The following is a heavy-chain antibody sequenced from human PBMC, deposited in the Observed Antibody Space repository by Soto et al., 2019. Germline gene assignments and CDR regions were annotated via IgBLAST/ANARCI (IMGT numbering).Heavy chain of an antibody. CDR1: SFTFIGHY. V-gene: IGHV3-23*01. J-gene: IGHJ3*02. CDR2: VSGSGGST. Sequence: GGSLKLSSAPASFTFIGHYLSLVRLAPGKGLEWVSGVSGSGGSTYCVDSVKGRFTISRDNSKNTLYLQMNSLRAEDTAVYYCAKDFGYNYGYDAFDIWGQGT. D-gene: IGHD5-18*01. CDR3: AKDFGYNYGYDAFDI.